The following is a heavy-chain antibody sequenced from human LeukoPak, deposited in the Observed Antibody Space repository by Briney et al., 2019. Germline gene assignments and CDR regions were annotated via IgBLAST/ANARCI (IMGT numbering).Heavy chain of an antibody. Sequence: SETLSLTCAVSGASVSGNYAWTWVRQPPGKGLEWIGEVYYNGRAIYMPSLKSRVTISVDTSKNQFSLRLNSVTAADTALYYCVRETATSYYDSAGYYRQTEVFDVWGQGTKVTVSS. V-gene: IGHV4-4*02. CDR3: VRETATSYYDSAGYYRQTEVFDV. J-gene: IGHJ3*01. CDR2: VYYNGRA. CDR1: GASVSGNYA. D-gene: IGHD3-22*01.